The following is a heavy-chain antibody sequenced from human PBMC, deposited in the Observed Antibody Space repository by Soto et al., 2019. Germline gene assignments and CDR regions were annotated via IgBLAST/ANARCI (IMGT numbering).Heavy chain of an antibody. D-gene: IGHD5-12*01. J-gene: IGHJ5*02. V-gene: IGHV3-66*01. Sequence: GGSLRLSCAASGFTVSSNYMSWVRQAPGKGLEWVSVIYSGGSTYYADSVKGRFTISRDNSKNTLYLQMNSLRAEDTAVYYCALERGWRAGCFDLWGQATLVTVSS. CDR3: ALERGWRAGCFDL. CDR1: GFTVSSNY. CDR2: IYSGGST.